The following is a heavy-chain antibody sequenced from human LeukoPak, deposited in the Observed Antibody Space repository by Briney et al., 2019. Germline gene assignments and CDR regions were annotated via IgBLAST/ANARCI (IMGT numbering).Heavy chain of an antibody. Sequence: PSETLSLTCSVSGGSISSSSYYGGWIRQPPGKGLEWIGSIYYSGSTYYNPSLKSRVTISVDTSKNQFSLKLSSVTAADTAVYYCARHRDCSSTSCYIRREDAFDIWGQGTMVTVSS. J-gene: IGHJ3*02. D-gene: IGHD2-2*02. V-gene: IGHV4-39*01. CDR1: GGSISSSSYY. CDR3: ARHRDCSSTSCYIRREDAFDI. CDR2: IYYSGST.